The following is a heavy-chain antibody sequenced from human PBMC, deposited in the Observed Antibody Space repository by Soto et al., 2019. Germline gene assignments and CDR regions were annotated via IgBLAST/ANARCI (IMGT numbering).Heavy chain of an antibody. J-gene: IGHJ4*02. CDR3: ATRPGNYHDINGAFDY. CDR1: GFTFSSYW. D-gene: IGHD3-22*01. V-gene: IGHV3-7*01. CDR2: IKQDGSEK. Sequence: EVQLVESGGGLVQPGGSLRLSCAASGFTFSSYWMNWVRQAPGKGLEWVANIKQDGSEKYYVDSVKGRFTISRDNAKNSLYLQKNSLRAKDTAVNYCATRPGNYHDINGAFDYWGQGTLVTVSS.